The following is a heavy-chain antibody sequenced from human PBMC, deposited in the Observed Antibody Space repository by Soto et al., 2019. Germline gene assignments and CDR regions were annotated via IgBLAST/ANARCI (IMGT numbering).Heavy chain of an antibody. D-gene: IGHD3-10*01. V-gene: IGHV3-53*01. CDR2: IYSGGST. CDR3: ARVGKPMVIGNYFDY. Sequence: EVQLVESGGGLIQPGGSLTLSCVASGFSVSNSYMSWVRQAPGKGLEWVSVIYSGGSTYYADSVKGRFTISRDNSKKAVYLQVNSLRGEDTAVYYCARVGKPMVIGNYFDYWGQGTLVTVSS. CDR1: GFSVSNSY. J-gene: IGHJ4*02.